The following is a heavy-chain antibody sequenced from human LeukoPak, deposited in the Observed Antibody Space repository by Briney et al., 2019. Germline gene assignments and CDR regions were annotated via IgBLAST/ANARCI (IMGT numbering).Heavy chain of an antibody. CDR3: ARDLGYGTGGTCYPNWFDP. CDR2: INAGNDNT. V-gene: IGHV1-3*01. Sequence: ASVKVSCKASGYTFTSYAMHWVRQAPGQRLEWMGWINAGNDNTKYSQKFQGRVTITRDTSASTAYMELSSLRSEDTAVYYCARDLGYGTGGTCYPNWFDPWGQGTLVTVSS. CDR1: GYTFTSYA. J-gene: IGHJ5*02. D-gene: IGHD2-15*01.